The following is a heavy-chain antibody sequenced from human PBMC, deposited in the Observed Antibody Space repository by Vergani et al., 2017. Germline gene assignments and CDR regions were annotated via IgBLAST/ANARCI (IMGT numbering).Heavy chain of an antibody. CDR1: GFTFSSYG. CDR3: AKDVYGVNGDYFDY. D-gene: IGHD4-17*01. Sequence: QVQLVESGGGVVQPGRSLRLSCAASGFTFSSYGMHWVRQAPGKGLEWVAVISYDGSNKYYADSVKGRFTISRDNSKNTLYLQMNSLRAEDTAVYYCAKDVYGVNGDYFDYWGQGTLVTVSS. J-gene: IGHJ4*02. V-gene: IGHV3-33*05. CDR2: ISYDGSNK.